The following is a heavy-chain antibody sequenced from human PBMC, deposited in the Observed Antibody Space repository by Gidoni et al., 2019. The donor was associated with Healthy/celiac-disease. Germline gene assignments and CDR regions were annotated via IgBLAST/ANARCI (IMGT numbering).Heavy chain of an antibody. CDR1: GFTFSRYW. CDR3: ARDQGLLWFGELSSGMDV. V-gene: IGHV3-7*01. D-gene: IGHD3-10*01. CDR2: IKQDGSEK. J-gene: IGHJ6*02. Sequence: EVQLVESGGGLVQPGGSLRLSCAASGFTFSRYWMSWVRQAPGKGLEWVAIIKQDGSEKYYVDSVKGRFTISRDNAKNSLYLQMNSLRAEDTAVYYCARDQGLLWFGELSSGMDVWGQGTTVTVSS.